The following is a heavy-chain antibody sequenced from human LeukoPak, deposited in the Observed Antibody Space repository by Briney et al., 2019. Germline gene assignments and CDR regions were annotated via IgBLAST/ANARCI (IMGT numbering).Heavy chain of an antibody. Sequence: GGSLRLSCTASGFSFSNHYMRWIRQAPGKGLEWVANINEDGSNKWHLGSVKGRFTVSGDNARNSLYLQMNSLRVEDTAVYYCTRVIVAVPGYFDYFDFWGQGVLVTVSS. CDR3: TRVIVAVPGYFDYFDF. V-gene: IGHV3-7*01. J-gene: IGHJ4*02. D-gene: IGHD6-19*01. CDR1: GFSFSNHY. CDR2: INEDGSNK.